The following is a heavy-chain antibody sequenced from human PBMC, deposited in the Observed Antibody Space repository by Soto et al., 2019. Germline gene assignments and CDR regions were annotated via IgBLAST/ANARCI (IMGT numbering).Heavy chain of an antibody. Sequence: QVQLQQWGAGLLKPSETLSLTCAVYGGSFSGYYWSWIRPPPGKGLEWIGEINHSGSTNYHPSLKRRVTIAVDTSKNQFALKLSSVTAADTAVYYCASYYGSGSYTDYWGQGTLVTVSS. CDR2: INHSGST. CDR3: ASYYGSGSYTDY. CDR1: GGSFSGYY. J-gene: IGHJ4*02. D-gene: IGHD3-10*01. V-gene: IGHV4-34*01.